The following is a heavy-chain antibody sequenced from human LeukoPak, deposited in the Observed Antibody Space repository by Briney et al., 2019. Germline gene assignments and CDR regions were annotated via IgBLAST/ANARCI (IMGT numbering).Heavy chain of an antibody. Sequence: GGYLRLYCVASGFTFSTYAMSWVRDAPARGLKWVLSLRDNGDTFYAESVKGRFTLSRDESRNMVFLHLNKLRVEDTAIYYCAKASWVSNVDAVLWGQGTVVTVSS. D-gene: IGHD1-1*01. CDR1: GFTFSTYA. CDR3: AKASWVSNVDAVL. CDR2: LRDNGDT. V-gene: IGHV3-23*01. J-gene: IGHJ4*02.